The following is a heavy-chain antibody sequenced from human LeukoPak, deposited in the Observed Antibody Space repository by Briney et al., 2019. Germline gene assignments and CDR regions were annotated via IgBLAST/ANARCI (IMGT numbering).Heavy chain of an antibody. CDR1: GGSISSSSKY. V-gene: IGHV4-39*01. D-gene: IGHD3-22*01. J-gene: IGHJ5*02. CDR3: ARRGYYDSRGWFDP. Sequence: SETLSLTCTVSGGSISSSSKYWGWIRQPPGKGLEWIGSIYYSGSTYYNPSLKSRVTISVDTSKNQFSLKLSSVTAADTAVYYCARRGYYDSRGWFDPWGQGSLVTVSS. CDR2: IYYSGST.